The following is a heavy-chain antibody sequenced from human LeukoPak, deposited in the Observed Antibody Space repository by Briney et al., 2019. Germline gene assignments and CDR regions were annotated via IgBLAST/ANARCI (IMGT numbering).Heavy chain of an antibody. CDR2: INHSGST. CDR1: GGSFSGYY. V-gene: IGHV4-34*01. D-gene: IGHD6-19*01. Sequence: SETLSLTCAVYGGSFSGYYWSWIRQPPGKGLEWIGEINHSGSTNYSPSLKSRVTISVDTSKNQFSLKLSSVTAADTAVYYCARGGGSGWYLYNWFDPWGQGTLVTVSS. CDR3: ARGGGSGWYLYNWFDP. J-gene: IGHJ5*02.